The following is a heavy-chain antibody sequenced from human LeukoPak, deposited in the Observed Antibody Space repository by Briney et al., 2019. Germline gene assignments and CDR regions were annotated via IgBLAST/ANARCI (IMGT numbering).Heavy chain of an antibody. CDR3: ARDWRHQFYDY. V-gene: IGHV3-48*03. Sequence: GGSLRLSCAASGFTFSSYEMNWVRQAPGKGLEWASYISSSGSTIYYADSVKGRFTISRDNAQNSLYLQMNSLRAEDSAVYYCARDWRHQFYDYWGQGILVTVSS. CDR2: ISSSGSTI. D-gene: IGHD3-3*01. J-gene: IGHJ4*02. CDR1: GFTFSSYE.